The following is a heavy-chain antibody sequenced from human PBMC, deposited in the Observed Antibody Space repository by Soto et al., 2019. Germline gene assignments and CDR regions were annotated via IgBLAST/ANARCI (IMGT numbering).Heavy chain of an antibody. V-gene: IGHV1-2*04. CDR1: GYTFTGYY. CDR2: INPNSGGT. Sequence: ASVKVSCKASGYTFTGYYMHWVRQAPGQGLEWMGWINPNSGGTNYAQKFQGWVTMTRDTSISTAYMELSRLRSDDTAVYYCARDLGADCTNGVCWGGYGMDVWGQGPTVTVSS. D-gene: IGHD2-8*01. J-gene: IGHJ6*02. CDR3: ARDLGADCTNGVCWGGYGMDV.